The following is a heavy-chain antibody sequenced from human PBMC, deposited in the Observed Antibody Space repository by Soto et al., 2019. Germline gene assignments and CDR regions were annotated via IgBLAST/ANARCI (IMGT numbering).Heavy chain of an antibody. J-gene: IGHJ3*02. V-gene: IGHV3-15*01. CDR2: IKSKTDGGTT. D-gene: IGHD6-13*01. CDR1: GFTFSNAW. Sequence: GGSLRLSCAASGFTFSNAWMSWVRQAPGKGLEWVGRIKSKTDGGTTDYAAPVKGRFTISRDDSKNTLYLQMNSLKTEDTAVYYCTPDSKGYSSSWYDAFDIWGQGTMVTVSS. CDR3: TPDSKGYSSSWYDAFDI.